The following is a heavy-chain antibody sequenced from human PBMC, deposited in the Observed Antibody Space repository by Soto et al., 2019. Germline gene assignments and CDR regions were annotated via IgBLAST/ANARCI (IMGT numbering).Heavy chain of an antibody. CDR1: GGTFSSYA. CDR2: MIPIFGTA. CDR3: ATVVYYFDSNGYYFYFDY. J-gene: IGHJ4*02. D-gene: IGHD3-22*01. V-gene: IGHV1-69*12. Sequence: QVQLVQSGAVVKKPGSSVNVSCEASGGTFSSYAISWVRQAPGQGLEWMGWMIPIFGTANYAQKFQGRVTITAEESTSSAYMALSTLSSENTAVYYCATVVYYFDSNGYYFYFDYWGQGTLVTVSS.